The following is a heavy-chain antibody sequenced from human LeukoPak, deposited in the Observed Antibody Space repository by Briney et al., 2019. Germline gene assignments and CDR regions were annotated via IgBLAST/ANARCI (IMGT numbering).Heavy chain of an antibody. CDR1: GYTFTGCY. CDR3: ARGKYYDILTGDFDY. D-gene: IGHD3-9*01. Sequence: ASVKVSCKASGYTFTGCYMHWVRQAPGQGLEWMGWINPNSGGTNYAQKFQGRVTMTRDTSISTAYMELSRLRSDDTAVYYCARGKYYDILTGDFDYWGQGTLVTVSS. CDR2: INPNSGGT. J-gene: IGHJ4*02. V-gene: IGHV1-2*02.